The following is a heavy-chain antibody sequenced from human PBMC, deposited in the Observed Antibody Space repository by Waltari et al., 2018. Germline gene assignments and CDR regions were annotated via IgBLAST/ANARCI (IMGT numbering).Heavy chain of an antibody. V-gene: IGHV3-48*04. CDR1: GFTFSSYS. D-gene: IGHD1-26*01. CDR2: ISSSSTI. CDR3: AREGGMGATYFDY. J-gene: IGHJ4*02. Sequence: EVQLVESGGGLVQPGGSLRLSCAASGFTFSSYSMNWVRQAPGKGLEWVSYISSSSTIYYADSVKGRFTISRDNAKNSLYLQMNSLRAEDTAVYYCAREGGMGATYFDYWGQGTLVTVSS.